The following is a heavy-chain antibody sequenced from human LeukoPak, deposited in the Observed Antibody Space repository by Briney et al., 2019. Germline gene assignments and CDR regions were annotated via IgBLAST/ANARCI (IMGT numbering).Heavy chain of an antibody. CDR2: INPNSGGT. J-gene: IGHJ4*02. Sequence: ASVKVSCKASGYTFTGYYMHWVRQAPGQGLEWMGWINPNSGGTNYAQKFQGRVTTTRDTSISTAYMELSRLRSDDTAVYYCARDRSAMVFLFDYWGQGTLVTVSS. CDR3: ARDRSAMVFLFDY. V-gene: IGHV1-2*02. D-gene: IGHD5-18*01. CDR1: GYTFTGYY.